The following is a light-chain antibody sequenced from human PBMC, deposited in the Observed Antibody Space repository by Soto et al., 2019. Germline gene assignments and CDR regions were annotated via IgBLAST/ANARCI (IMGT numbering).Light chain of an antibody. CDR1: SSNIGAGYD. Sequence: QSVLTQPPSVSGAPGQRVTISCTGSSSNIGAGYDVHWYQQLPGTAPKLLIYGNNNRPSGVPDRFSGSQSGTSASLAITGLQAEDEAEYSCQSHDSRRSGVFGGGTKLTVL. CDR3: QSHDSRRSGV. V-gene: IGLV1-40*01. CDR2: GNN. J-gene: IGLJ3*02.